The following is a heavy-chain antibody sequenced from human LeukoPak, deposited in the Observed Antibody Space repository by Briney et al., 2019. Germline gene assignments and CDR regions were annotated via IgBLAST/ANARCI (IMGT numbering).Heavy chain of an antibody. CDR3: ARVSRGRSGPYNWFDP. CDR1: GGSISSYY. D-gene: IGHD2-15*01. V-gene: IGHV4-59*01. CDR2: IYYSGST. Sequence: PSETLSLTCTVSGGSISSYYCSWIRQPPGKGLEWIGYIYYSGSTNYNPSLKSRVTISVDTSKNQFSLKLSSVTAADTAVYYCARVSRGRSGPYNWFDPWGQGNLVTVSS. J-gene: IGHJ5*02.